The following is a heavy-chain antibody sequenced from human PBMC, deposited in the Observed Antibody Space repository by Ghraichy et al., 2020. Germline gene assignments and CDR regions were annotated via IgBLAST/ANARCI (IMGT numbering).Heavy chain of an antibody. V-gene: IGHV3-48*02. CDR3: ARDGFDGWTDGYFHH. Sequence: GGSLRLSCVSSEPTFGSYSMNWVRQAPGKGLEWISYIKRNSETIYYADSVKGRFTISRDNAKNSLYLQMNSLRDEDTAVYYCARDGFDGWTDGYFHHWGQGTLVTVSP. CDR2: IKRNSETI. CDR1: EPTFGSYS. J-gene: IGHJ1*01. D-gene: IGHD5-24*01.